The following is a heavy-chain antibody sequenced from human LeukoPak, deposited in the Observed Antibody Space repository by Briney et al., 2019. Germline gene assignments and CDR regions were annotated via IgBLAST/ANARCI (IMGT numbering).Heavy chain of an antibody. Sequence: PGGSLRLSCTASKVTFSNYWMHWVRQAPGQGLVWVTRINTYGTTTNYADSVKGRFTISRDNAQNTLYLQMNSLKSEDTAVYYCAKDHFYAVAGQNNFDYGGQGTLVTVSS. CDR2: INTYGTTT. J-gene: IGHJ4*02. CDR1: KVTFSNYW. CDR3: AKDHFYAVAGQNNFDY. D-gene: IGHD6-19*01. V-gene: IGHV3-74*01.